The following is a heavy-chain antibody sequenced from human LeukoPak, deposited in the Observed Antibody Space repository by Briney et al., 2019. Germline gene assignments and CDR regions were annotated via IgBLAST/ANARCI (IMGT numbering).Heavy chain of an antibody. Sequence: GSSVKVSCKASGGTFSSYAISWVRPAPGQGLEWMGRIIPILGIANYAQKFQGRVTITADKSTSTAYMELSSLRSEDTAVYYCARGVYYYDSSGYTGGWFDPWGQGTLVTVSS. D-gene: IGHD3-22*01. V-gene: IGHV1-69*04. CDR3: ARGVYYYDSSGYTGGWFDP. J-gene: IGHJ5*02. CDR1: GGTFSSYA. CDR2: IIPILGIA.